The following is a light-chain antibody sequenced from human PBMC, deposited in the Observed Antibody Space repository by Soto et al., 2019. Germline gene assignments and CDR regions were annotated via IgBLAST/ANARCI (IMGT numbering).Light chain of an antibody. CDR1: GSDVGRYNY. Sequence: QSVLTQPPSASGSPGQSVTISCIGTGSDVGRYNYVSWYQHHPGKAPKLIIYEVTKRPSGVPDRFSGSKSGNTASLTVSGLQADDEADYYCNSYVGSNNYVFGTGTKVTVL. J-gene: IGLJ1*01. CDR2: EVT. CDR3: NSYVGSNNYV. V-gene: IGLV2-8*01.